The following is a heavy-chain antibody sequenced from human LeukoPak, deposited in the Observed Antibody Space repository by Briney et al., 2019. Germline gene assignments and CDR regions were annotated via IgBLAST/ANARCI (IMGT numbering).Heavy chain of an antibody. D-gene: IGHD5-12*01. J-gene: IGHJ4*02. Sequence: GGSLRLSCAASGFTFSSYAMSWVRQAPGKGLEWVSAISGSGGSTYYADSVKGRFTISRDSSKNTLYLQMTSLRAEDTAVYYCASGDSGYDSPDYWGQGTLVTVSS. V-gene: IGHV3-23*01. CDR2: ISGSGGST. CDR1: GFTFSSYA. CDR3: ASGDSGYDSPDY.